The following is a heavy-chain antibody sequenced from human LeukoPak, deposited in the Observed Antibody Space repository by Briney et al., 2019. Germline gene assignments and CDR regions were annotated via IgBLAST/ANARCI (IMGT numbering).Heavy chain of an antibody. CDR3: ATKRQQLGTYYYYYYGMDV. Sequence: GGSLRLSCAASGFTFSSYEMNWVRQAPGKGLEWVSYISSSGSTIYYADSVKGRFTISRDNAKNSLYLQMNSLRAEDTAVYYCATKRQQLGTYYYYYYGMDVWGRGTTVTVSS. D-gene: IGHD6-13*01. CDR2: ISSSGSTI. V-gene: IGHV3-48*03. J-gene: IGHJ6*02. CDR1: GFTFSSYE.